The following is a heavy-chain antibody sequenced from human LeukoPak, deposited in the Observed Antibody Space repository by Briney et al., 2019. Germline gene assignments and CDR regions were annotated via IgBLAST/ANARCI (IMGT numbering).Heavy chain of an antibody. CDR2: IYSGGST. D-gene: IGHD6-13*01. V-gene: IGHV3-66*01. Sequence: GGSLRLSCAASGFTFSSNYMSWVRQAPGKGLEWVSVIYSGGSTYYTDSVKGRFTISRDNSKNTLYLQMNSLRAEDTAVYYCATSAAGPSSWFDHWGQGTLVTVSS. CDR3: ATSAAGPSSWFDH. J-gene: IGHJ5*02. CDR1: GFTFSSNY.